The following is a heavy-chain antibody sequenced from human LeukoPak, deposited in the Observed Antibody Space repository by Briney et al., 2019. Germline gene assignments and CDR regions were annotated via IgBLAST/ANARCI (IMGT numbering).Heavy chain of an antibody. V-gene: IGHV3-30-3*01. J-gene: IGHJ4*02. CDR1: GFTFSSYA. Sequence: GRSLRLSCAASGFTFSSYAMHWVRQAPGKGLEWVAVISYDGSAKYYADSVKGRFTISRDNSKNTLYLQMNSLRAEDTAMYYCARDQSGSYGYYFDYWGQGTLVTVSS. CDR3: ARDQSGSYGYYFDY. D-gene: IGHD1-26*01. CDR2: ISYDGSAK.